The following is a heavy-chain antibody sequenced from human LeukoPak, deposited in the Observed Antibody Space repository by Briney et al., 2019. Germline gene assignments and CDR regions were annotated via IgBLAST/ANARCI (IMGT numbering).Heavy chain of an antibody. CDR2: IYYSAST. J-gene: IGHJ5*02. CDR1: GGSISSSSYY. D-gene: IGHD1-7*01. V-gene: IGHV4-39*07. Sequence: SETLSLTCTVSGGSISSSSYYWGWVRQPPGRGLEGIGSIYYSASTYYHPSLKSRVTISVDTSKNQFSLKLSSVTAADTAVYYCARDPRYNWNYGWFDPWGQGTLVTVSS. CDR3: ARDPRYNWNYGWFDP.